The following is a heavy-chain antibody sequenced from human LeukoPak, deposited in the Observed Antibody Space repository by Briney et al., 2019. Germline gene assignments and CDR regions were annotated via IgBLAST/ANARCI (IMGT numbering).Heavy chain of an antibody. J-gene: IGHJ4*02. CDR2: ISSGSRTI. D-gene: IGHD4-17*01. Sequence: GGSLRLSCAASGFTFRSYDMNWVRQAPGRGLEWVSYISSGSRTIYYADAVKGRFTISRDIAKNLLDLQMNSLRAEDTAVYYCARGTVTVIDYWGQGTLVSVSS. CDR3: ARGTVTVIDY. CDR1: GFTFRSYD. V-gene: IGHV3-48*04.